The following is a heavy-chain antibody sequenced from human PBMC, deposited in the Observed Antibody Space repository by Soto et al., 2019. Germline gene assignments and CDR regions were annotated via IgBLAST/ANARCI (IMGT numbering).Heavy chain of an antibody. D-gene: IGHD4-17*01. Sequence: QVELTQSGAEVKKPGASVKVSCKASGYSITKYAISWVRQAPGQGLECLGWITANSASRKYAEKVQGRVTMTTETTTNTADVDLRSLRSDETAVYYCARVRPYGLSDVDAVDLWGQGTSVTVSS. CDR3: ARVRPYGLSDVDAVDL. J-gene: IGHJ3*01. V-gene: IGHV1-18*01. CDR1: GYSITKYA. CDR2: ITANSASR.